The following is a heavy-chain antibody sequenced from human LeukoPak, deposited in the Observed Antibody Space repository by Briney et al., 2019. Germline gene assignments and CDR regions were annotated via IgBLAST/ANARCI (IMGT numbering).Heavy chain of an antibody. V-gene: IGHV1-18*01. CDR2: ISAYNGNT. J-gene: IGHJ5*02. D-gene: IGHD6-13*01. CDR3: ARDPPSIAAAALGDWFDP. CDR1: GYTFTSYG. Sequence: ASVTVSCKASGYTFTSYGISWVRQAPGQGLEWMGWISAYNGNTNYAQKLQGRVTMTTDTSTSTAYMELRSLRSDDTAVYYCARDPPSIAAAALGDWFDPWGQGTLVTVSS.